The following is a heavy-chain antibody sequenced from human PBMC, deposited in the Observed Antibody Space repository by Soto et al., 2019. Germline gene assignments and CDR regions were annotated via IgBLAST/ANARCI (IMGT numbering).Heavy chain of an antibody. CDR2: INHSGST. J-gene: IGHJ4*02. Sequence: KSSETLSLTCAVYGGSFSGYYWSWIRQPPGKGLEWIGEINHSGSTNYNPSLKSRVTISVDTSKNQFSLKLSSVTAADTAVYYCARGEGQLGHDYWGQGTLVTVSS. CDR3: ARGEGQLGHDY. V-gene: IGHV4-34*01. D-gene: IGHD5-18*01. CDR1: GGSFSGYY.